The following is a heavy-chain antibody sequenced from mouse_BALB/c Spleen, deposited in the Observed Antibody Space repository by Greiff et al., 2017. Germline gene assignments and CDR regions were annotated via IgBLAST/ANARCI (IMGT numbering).Heavy chain of an antibody. D-gene: IGHD2-10*02. J-gene: IGHJ4*01. Sequence: EVQVVESGPELVKPGASVKMSCKASGYTFTSYVMHWVKQKPGQGLEWIGYINPYNDGTKYNEKFKGKATLTSDKSSSTAYMELSSLTSEDSAVYYCAREGGYGNYDAMDYWGQGTSVTVSS. V-gene: IGHV1-14*01. CDR3: AREGGYGNYDAMDY. CDR2: INPYNDGT. CDR1: GYTFTSYV.